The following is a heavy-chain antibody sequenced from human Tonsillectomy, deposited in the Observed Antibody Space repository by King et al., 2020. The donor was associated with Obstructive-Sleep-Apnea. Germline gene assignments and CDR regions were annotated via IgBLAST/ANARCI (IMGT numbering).Heavy chain of an antibody. CDR1: GFTFSDSY. Sequence: VQLVESGGGLVKPGGSLRLSCAASGFTFSDSYMSWIRQAPGKGLEWLSYISSSGRTIFYADSVTGRFIIFRDNAKNSLYVQMYSLRAEDTAVYYCASGNSGSYYRTYFHYWGQGTLVTVSS. CDR3: ASGNSGSYYRTYFHY. V-gene: IGHV3-11*01. J-gene: IGHJ4*02. D-gene: IGHD1-26*01. CDR2: ISSSGRTI.